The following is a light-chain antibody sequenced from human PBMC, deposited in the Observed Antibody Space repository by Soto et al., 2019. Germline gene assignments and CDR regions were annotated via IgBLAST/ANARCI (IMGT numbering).Light chain of an antibody. CDR2: GAS. CDR1: KNISSN. J-gene: IGKJ1*01. V-gene: IGKV3-15*01. CDR3: QQYNNWLWT. Sequence: EIVMTQSPATLSVSPGERATLSCRASKNISSNLAWYQQKPGQAPRVLIDGASTRATGIPARFSGSGSGTEFTLTISSLHSEDFAVYYCQQYNNWLWTFGQGTKVEIK.